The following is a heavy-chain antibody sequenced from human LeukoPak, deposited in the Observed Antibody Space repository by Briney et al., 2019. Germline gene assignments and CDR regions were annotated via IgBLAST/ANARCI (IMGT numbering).Heavy chain of an antibody. V-gene: IGHV1-18*01. CDR2: IRPYNGNR. CDR1: GYTSTSYG. CDR3: ARMWRLNQPTAMDV. Sequence: ASVKVSCKASGYTSTSYGINWVRQATGQGLEWMGWIRPYNGNRKYAQNFHYAQNFQGRVTMTTDTSTSTAYMELRSLRSDDTAVYYCARMWRLNQPTAMDVWGKGTTVTISS. D-gene: IGHD2-21*01. J-gene: IGHJ6*03.